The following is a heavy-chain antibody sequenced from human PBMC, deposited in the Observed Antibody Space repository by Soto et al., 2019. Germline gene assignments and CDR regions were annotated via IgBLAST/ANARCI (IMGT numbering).Heavy chain of an antibody. CDR1: GFTFSSHA. Sequence: QVQLVESGGGVVQPGRSLRLSCAASGFTFSSHAMHWVRQAPGKGLEWVILISYDGSNQYYADSVKGRFTISRDNXKNTLYLQMNSLRAEDTAMYYCARGAVGATNRIDYWGQGTLVTVSS. V-gene: IGHV3-30-3*01. CDR3: ARGAVGATNRIDY. CDR2: ISYDGSNQ. D-gene: IGHD1-26*01. J-gene: IGHJ4*02.